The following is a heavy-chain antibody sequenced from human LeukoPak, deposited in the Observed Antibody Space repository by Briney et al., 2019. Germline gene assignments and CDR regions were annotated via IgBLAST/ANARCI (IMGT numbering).Heavy chain of an antibody. V-gene: IGHV3-48*03. Sequence: PGGSLRLSCAASGFDLSTYEMNWVRQAPGKVLEWIADITISGHTINYADSVKGRFSISRDNARTSLYLQMHSLRVEDTGVYYCARGDPHADLWGQGTLVTVSS. CDR3: ARGDPHADL. J-gene: IGHJ5*02. D-gene: IGHD5-24*01. CDR2: ITISGHTI. CDR1: GFDLSTYE.